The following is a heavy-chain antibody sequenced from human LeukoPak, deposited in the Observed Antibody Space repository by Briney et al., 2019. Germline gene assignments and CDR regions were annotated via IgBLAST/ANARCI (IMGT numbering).Heavy chain of an antibody. CDR2: IYPGDSDT. V-gene: IGHV5-51*01. CDR3: AGHEIPGELLTPHDY. Sequence: GESLKISCKGSGYSFTSYWIGWVRQLPGKGLEWMGIIYPGDSDTRYSPSFQGQVTISADKSISTAYLQWSSLKASDTAMYYCAGHEIPGELLTPHDYWGQGTLVTVSS. D-gene: IGHD3-10*01. CDR1: GYSFTSYW. J-gene: IGHJ4*02.